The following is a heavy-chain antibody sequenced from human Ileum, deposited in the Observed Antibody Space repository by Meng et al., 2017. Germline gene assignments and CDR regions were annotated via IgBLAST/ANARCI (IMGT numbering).Heavy chain of an antibody. V-gene: IGHV4-34*01. Sequence: HVPLPQGGAGLLKPSDPLSLTCAVYGGSFSGYYCGWIRQPPGKGLEWIGDIDHSGSTNYNPSLKSRVTISVDTSKNQFSLNLNSVTAADTAVYYCARGGGPRAYYFDYWGQGALVTVSS. CDR3: ARGGGPRAYYFDY. CDR2: IDHSGST. D-gene: IGHD3-10*01. J-gene: IGHJ4*02. CDR1: GGSFSGYY.